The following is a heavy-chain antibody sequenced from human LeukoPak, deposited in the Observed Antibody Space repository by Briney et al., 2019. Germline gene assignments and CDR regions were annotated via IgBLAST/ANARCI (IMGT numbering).Heavy chain of an antibody. CDR2: IIPIFGTA. CDR3: PVREAGYYFVSRGYYGY. Sequence: SVTVSCKSSGCTFSIYAISWVRQAHGQGLEWMGSIIPIFGTANYAQKFQGRVTITTYESTSTAYMELSRLRTEDTAVYYCPVREAGYYFVSRGYYGYWRQGTLVSVSS. D-gene: IGHD3-22*01. CDR1: GCTFSIYA. J-gene: IGHJ4*02. V-gene: IGHV1-69*05.